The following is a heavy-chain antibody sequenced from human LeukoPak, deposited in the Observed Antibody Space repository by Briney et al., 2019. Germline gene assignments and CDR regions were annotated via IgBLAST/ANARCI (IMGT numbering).Heavy chain of an antibody. CDR3: ARSVKAGIGKGVDY. Sequence: PGRSLRLSCAASGFTFSSYGMHWVRQAPGKGLEWVAVISYDGSNKYYADSVKGRFTISRDNSKNTLYLQMNSLRAEDTAVYYCARSVKAGIGKGVDYWGQGTLVTVSS. D-gene: IGHD1-14*01. CDR1: GFTFSSYG. CDR2: ISYDGSNK. V-gene: IGHV3-30*03. J-gene: IGHJ4*02.